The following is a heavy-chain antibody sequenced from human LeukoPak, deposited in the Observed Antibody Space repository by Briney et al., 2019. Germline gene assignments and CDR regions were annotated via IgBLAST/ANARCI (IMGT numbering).Heavy chain of an antibody. CDR1: GFTFSSYD. D-gene: IGHD5-24*01. J-gene: IGHJ4*02. V-gene: IGHV3-48*03. CDR3: ARLDGYNRYFLDY. CDR2: ISSGGDFI. Sequence: GGSLRLSCAASGFTFSSYDMNWVRQAPGKGLEWVSYISSGGDFIRYAASVKGRFTISRDNTKNSLYLQMNSLRDEDTAVYYCARLDGYNRYFLDYWGQGTPVTVSS.